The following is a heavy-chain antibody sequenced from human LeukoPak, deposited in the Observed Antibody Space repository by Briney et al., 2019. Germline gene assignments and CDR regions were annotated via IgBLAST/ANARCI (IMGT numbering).Heavy chain of an antibody. V-gene: IGHV3-23*01. CDR2: MNDDTP. CDR1: GFSFKTYS. CDR3: AKEYDLWHEQGNWFDT. D-gene: IGHD3-3*01. J-gene: IGHJ5*02. Sequence: GGSLRLSCTTSGFSFKTYSMSWVRQAPGKGLEWVSAMNDDTPYYTDSVKGRFTVSRDNSRDTLYLHLNSLRAEDTAIYYCAKEYDLWHEQGNWFDTWGQGVLVTVSS.